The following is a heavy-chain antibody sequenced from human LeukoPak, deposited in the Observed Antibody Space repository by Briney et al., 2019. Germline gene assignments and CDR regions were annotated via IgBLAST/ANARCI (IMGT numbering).Heavy chain of an antibody. CDR1: SGSINSYY. J-gene: IGHJ4*02. V-gene: IGHV4-4*07. CDR3: ARQGYTASHYFLDY. Sequence: SETLSLTCTVSSGSINSYYWGWVRQPAGRGLEWIGRIYTTGIANYNPSLQSRLTMSVDTSKRQFSLNLRSVTAADTAIYYCARQGYTASHYFLDYWSQGTLVTVS. D-gene: IGHD3-16*02. CDR2: IYTTGIA.